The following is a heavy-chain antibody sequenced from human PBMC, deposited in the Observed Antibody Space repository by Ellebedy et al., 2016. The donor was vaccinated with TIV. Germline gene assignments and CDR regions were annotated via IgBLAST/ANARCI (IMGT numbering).Heavy chain of an antibody. CDR1: GFTFSSYW. CDR2: IKQDGNEK. CDR3: ARRYFDY. J-gene: IGHJ4*02. Sequence: GGSLTLSXAASGFTFSSYWLSWVRQAPGKGLEWVANIKQDGNEKYYVDSVKGRFTISRDNAKDSLYLQMNSLRADDTAVYYCARRYFDYWGQGTLVTVSS. V-gene: IGHV3-7*01.